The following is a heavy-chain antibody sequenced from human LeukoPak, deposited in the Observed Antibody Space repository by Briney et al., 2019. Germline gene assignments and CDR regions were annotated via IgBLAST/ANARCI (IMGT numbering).Heavy chain of an antibody. CDR1: GYTFTSCD. V-gene: IGHV1-8*01. Sequence: ASVKVSCKASGYTFTSCDINWVRQATGQGLEWMGWMNPNSGNTGYGQSFQGRITMTRDIYIGTAYMELSNLTSEDTAIYYCTRGSSGRRDNWGQGTLVTVSA. J-gene: IGHJ4*02. CDR3: TRGSSGRRDN. CDR2: MNPNSGNT. D-gene: IGHD6-19*01.